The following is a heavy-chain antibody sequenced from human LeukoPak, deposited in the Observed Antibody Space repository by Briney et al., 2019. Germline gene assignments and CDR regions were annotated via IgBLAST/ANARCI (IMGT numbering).Heavy chain of an antibody. J-gene: IGHJ5*02. D-gene: IGHD3-3*01. CDR1: GGTFSSYA. Sequence: SVKVSCKASGGTFSSYAISWVRQAPGQGLEWMGGIIPIFGTANYAQKFQGRVTITADESTSTAYMELSSRRSEDTAVYYCARSHTIFGVVHWFDPWGQGTLVTVSS. CDR2: IIPIFGTA. CDR3: ARSHTIFGVVHWFDP. V-gene: IGHV1-69*13.